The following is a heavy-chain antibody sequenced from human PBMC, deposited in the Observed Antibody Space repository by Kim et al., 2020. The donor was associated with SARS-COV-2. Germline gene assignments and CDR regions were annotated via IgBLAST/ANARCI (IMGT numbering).Heavy chain of an antibody. J-gene: IGHJ4*02. Sequence: GGSLRLSCAASGFTFSSYTMNWVRQAPGKGLEWVSYISSSSSTIYYADSVKGRFTISKDNAKNSLYLQMNSLRDEDTAVYYCARVRGGTMKNAFDCWGQGTLVTVFS. CDR3: ARVRGGTMKNAFDC. CDR2: ISSSSSTI. CDR1: GFTFSSYT. D-gene: IGHD1-1*01. V-gene: IGHV3-48*02.